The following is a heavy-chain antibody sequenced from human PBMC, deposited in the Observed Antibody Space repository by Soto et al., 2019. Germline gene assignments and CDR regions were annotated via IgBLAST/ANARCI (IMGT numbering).Heavy chain of an antibody. V-gene: IGHV4-61*01. Sequence: SETLSLTCTVSGGSVSSGSYYLSWIRQPPGKGLEWIGYIYYSGSTNYNPSLKSRVTISVDTSKNQFSLKLSSVTAADTAVYYCARHKIWAFDYWGQGTLVTVSS. J-gene: IGHJ4*02. CDR3: ARHKIWAFDY. D-gene: IGHD3-16*01. CDR2: IYYSGST. CDR1: GGSVSSGSYY.